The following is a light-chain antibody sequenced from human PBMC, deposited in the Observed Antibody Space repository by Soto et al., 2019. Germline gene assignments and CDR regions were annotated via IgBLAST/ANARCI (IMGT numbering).Light chain of an antibody. Sequence: QSVLTQPASVSRSPGQSITISCTGTRSDVGSYNLVSWYQQHPGKAPKLLTYEGSKRPSGISNRFSASKSGITASLTISGLQAEDEADYYCCSYAGGSSFAVFGTGTKLTVL. CDR2: EGS. J-gene: IGLJ1*01. CDR3: CSYAGGSSFAV. V-gene: IGLV2-23*03. CDR1: RSDVGSYNL.